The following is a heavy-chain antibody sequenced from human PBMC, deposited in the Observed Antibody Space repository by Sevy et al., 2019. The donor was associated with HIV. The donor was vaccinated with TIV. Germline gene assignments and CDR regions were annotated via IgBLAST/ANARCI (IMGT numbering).Heavy chain of an antibody. CDR1: GFTFSSAW. CDR3: ITDPAYRGYDEEVINYYFYGMDV. J-gene: IGHJ6*02. CDR2: IKSEFDGGAI. Sequence: GGSLRLSCTASGFTFSSAWMSWVRQAPGKGLEWVGRIKSEFDGGAIDYAAPVKGRVNISREDSKNTVYLQMNSLKTEDTAVYYCITDPAYRGYDEEVINYYFYGMDVWGQGTTVTVSS. V-gene: IGHV3-15*01. D-gene: IGHD5-12*01.